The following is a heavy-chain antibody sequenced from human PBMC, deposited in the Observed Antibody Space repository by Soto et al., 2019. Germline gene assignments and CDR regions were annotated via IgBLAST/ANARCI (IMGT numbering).Heavy chain of an antibody. J-gene: IGHJ4*02. V-gene: IGHV1-18*01. D-gene: IGHD6-13*01. CDR3: AREASSSGLDY. CDR2: ISAYNGNT. CDR1: GYTFTSYG. Sequence: QVQLVQSGAEVKKPGASVKVSCKASGYTFTSYGISWVRQAPGQGLEWMGWISAYNGNTNYAQKLQGRVTMTTDTSTRPAYRGLRGLRSDDTAGYDGAREASSSGLDYWGQGTLVTLSS.